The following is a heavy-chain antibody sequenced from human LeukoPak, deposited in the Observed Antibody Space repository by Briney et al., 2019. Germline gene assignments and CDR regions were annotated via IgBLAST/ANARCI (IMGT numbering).Heavy chain of an antibody. Sequence: GGSLRLSCAASGFTFDDYAMHWVRQAPGKGLEWVSGISWNSGSIGYADSVKGRFTISRDNAKNSLYLQMNSLRAEDTAVYYCARAGGLPRGDAFDIWGQGTMVTVSS. CDR2: ISWNSGSI. D-gene: IGHD2-15*01. CDR1: GFTFDDYA. CDR3: ARAGGLPRGDAFDI. J-gene: IGHJ3*02. V-gene: IGHV3-9*01.